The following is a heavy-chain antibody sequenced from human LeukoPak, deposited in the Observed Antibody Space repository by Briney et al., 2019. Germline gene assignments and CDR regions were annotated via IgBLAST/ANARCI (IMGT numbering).Heavy chain of an antibody. V-gene: IGHV1-46*01. D-gene: IGHD2-2*01. CDR1: GYTFTSYY. CDR2: INPSVGTT. CDR3: TRAQSYCTSTSCSADY. Sequence: GASVKVSCKASGYTFTSYYMHWVRQAPGQGLEWMGIINPSVGTTKYPDKFQGRVTMTRDTSTSTVYMELSGLGSDDTATYYCTRAQSYCTSTSCSADYWGQGTLVTVSS. J-gene: IGHJ4*02.